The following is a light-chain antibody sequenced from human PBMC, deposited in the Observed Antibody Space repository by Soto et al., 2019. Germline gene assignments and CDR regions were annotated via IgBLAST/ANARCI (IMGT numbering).Light chain of an antibody. V-gene: IGKV3-15*01. CDR1: QSVSSN. CDR3: QQYYSYPIT. J-gene: IGKJ5*01. CDR2: GAS. Sequence: EIGMTQSPATPSPSPGERATLSCRASQSVSSNLAWYQQKPGQAPRLLIYGASTRATGVPARFSGSGSGTEFTLTISCLQSEDFATYYCQQYYSYPITFGQGTRLEIK.